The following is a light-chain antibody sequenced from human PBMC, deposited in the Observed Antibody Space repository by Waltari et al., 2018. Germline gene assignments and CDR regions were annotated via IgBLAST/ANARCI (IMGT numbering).Light chain of an antibody. CDR1: PDISNY. V-gene: IGKV1-33*01. J-gene: IGKJ2*01. CDR3: QQFDNLVYT. CDR2: DAS. Sequence: DIQMTQSPSSLSASVGDRVTITRQASPDISNYLNWYQQKPGKAPKLLIYDASNLETGVPSRFSGSGSGTDFSFTISSLQPEDIATYYCQQFDNLVYTFGQGTKLEIK.